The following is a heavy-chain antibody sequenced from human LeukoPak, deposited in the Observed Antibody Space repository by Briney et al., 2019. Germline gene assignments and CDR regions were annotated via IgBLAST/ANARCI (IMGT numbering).Heavy chain of an antibody. J-gene: IGHJ4*02. CDR3: ARAGTYYYDSSGYLLYYFDY. Sequence: SETLSLTCTVSGGSISSYYWSWIRQPPGKGLEWIGYIYYSGSTNYNPSLKSRVTISVDTSKNQSSLKPSSVTAADTAVYYCARAGTYYYDSSGYLLYYFDYWGQGTLVTVSS. D-gene: IGHD3-22*01. V-gene: IGHV4-59*08. CDR2: IYYSGST. CDR1: GGSISSYY.